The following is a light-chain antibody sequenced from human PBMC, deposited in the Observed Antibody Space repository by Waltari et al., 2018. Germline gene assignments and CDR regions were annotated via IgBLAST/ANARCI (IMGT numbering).Light chain of an antibody. J-gene: IGKJ2*01. CDR1: QSVLYSSNNKNQ. V-gene: IGKV4-1*01. CDR2: WAS. Sequence: DIVMTQSPESLAVSLGERATINCKSSQSVLYSSNNKNQLAWYQQKPGQPPKLLLYWASTRESGVPDRFSGSGSETDFTLTISSLQAEYVAVYYCHQYYSTPFTFGQGTKLEIK. CDR3: HQYYSTPFT.